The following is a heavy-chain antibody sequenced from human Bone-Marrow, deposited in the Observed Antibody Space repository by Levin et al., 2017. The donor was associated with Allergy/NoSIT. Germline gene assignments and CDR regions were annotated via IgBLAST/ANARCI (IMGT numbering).Heavy chain of an antibody. J-gene: IGHJ4*02. CDR1: GFNFRGYG. Sequence: GESLKISCTASGFNFRGYGMNWVRQAPGKGLEWVSSISSQSTYLYYADSVKGRFTISRDNAKKSLFLQMNSLRADDTATYFCARASSGDYDFACWGQGTLVAVSS. CDR3: ARASSGDYDFAC. V-gene: IGHV3-21*01. D-gene: IGHD3/OR15-3a*01. CDR2: ISSQSTYL.